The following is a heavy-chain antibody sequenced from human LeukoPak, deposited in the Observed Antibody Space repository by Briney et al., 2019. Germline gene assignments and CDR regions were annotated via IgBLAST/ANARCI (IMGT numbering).Heavy chain of an antibody. CDR3: ATAGDYGAFDI. Sequence: ASVKVSCKVSGYTLTELSMHWVRQAPGKGLEWMGGFDPEDGETIYAQKFQGRVTMTEDTSADTAYMELSSLRSEDTAVYCCATAGDYGAFDIWGQGTMVTVSS. V-gene: IGHV1-24*01. J-gene: IGHJ3*02. CDR2: FDPEDGET. CDR1: GYTLTELS. D-gene: IGHD4-17*01.